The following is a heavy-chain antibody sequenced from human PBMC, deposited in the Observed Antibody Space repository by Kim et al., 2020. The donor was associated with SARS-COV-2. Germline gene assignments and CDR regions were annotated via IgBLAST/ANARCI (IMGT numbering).Heavy chain of an antibody. CDR2: IRSKANSYAT. D-gene: IGHD3-22*01. V-gene: IGHV3-73*01. J-gene: IGHJ4*02. CDR1: GFTFSGSA. Sequence: GGSLRLSCAASGFTFSGSAMHWVRQASGKGLEWVGRIRSKANSYATAYAASVKGRFTISRDDSKNTAYLQMNSLKTEDTAVYYCTSSQYYYDSSSLSFDHWGQGTLVTVSS. CDR3: TSSQYYYDSSSLSFDH.